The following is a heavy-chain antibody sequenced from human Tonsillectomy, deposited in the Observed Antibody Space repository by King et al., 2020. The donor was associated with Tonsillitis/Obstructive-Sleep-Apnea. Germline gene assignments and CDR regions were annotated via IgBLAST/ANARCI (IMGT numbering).Heavy chain of an antibody. D-gene: IGHD4-17*01. CDR1: GYIVTSYH. Sequence: VQLVESGAEVKKPGASVKVSCKASGYIVTSYHMHWVRQAPGQGLEWMGIINPNGGRTSYAQKFQGRVSMTRDTSTSTVYMELSSLRSEDTAVYYCAREDNGDFDYGMDVWGQGSLVIVSS. CDR2: INPNGGRT. J-gene: IGHJ6*02. V-gene: IGHV1-46*01. CDR3: AREDNGDFDYGMDV.